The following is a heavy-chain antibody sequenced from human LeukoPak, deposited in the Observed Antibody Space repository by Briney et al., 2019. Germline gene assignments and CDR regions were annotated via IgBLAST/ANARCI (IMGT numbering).Heavy chain of an antibody. V-gene: IGHV3-23*01. CDR3: AKVPGQNPVIPDY. Sequence: WGSLRLSFAASGFTFISYARSWVRQAPGKGLEWVSAISGSGGSTYYADSVKGRFTISRDNSKNTLYLQMNSLRAEDTAVYYCAKVPGQNPVIPDYWGQGTLVTVSS. D-gene: IGHD4-11*01. J-gene: IGHJ4*02. CDR2: ISGSGGST. CDR1: GFTFISYA.